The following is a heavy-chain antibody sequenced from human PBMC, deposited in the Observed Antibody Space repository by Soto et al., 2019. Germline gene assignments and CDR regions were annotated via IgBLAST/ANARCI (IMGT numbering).Heavy chain of an antibody. Sequence: PGGSLRLSCAASGFTFSSYAMSWVRQAPGKGLEWVSAISGSGGSTYYADSVKGRFTISRDNSKNTLYLQMNSLRAEDTAVYYCAKEKGYHWNDGVGGFDPWGQGTLVTVS. D-gene: IGHD1-1*01. CDR1: GFTFSSYA. V-gene: IGHV3-23*01. J-gene: IGHJ5*02. CDR3: AKEKGYHWNDGVGGFDP. CDR2: ISGSGGST.